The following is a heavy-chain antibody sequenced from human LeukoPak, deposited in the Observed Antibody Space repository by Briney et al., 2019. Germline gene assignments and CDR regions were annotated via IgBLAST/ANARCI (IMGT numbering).Heavy chain of an antibody. CDR3: ARVPPRYCSSTSCYTYYYYYYMDV. Sequence: GGSLRLSCAASGFTFSDYYMSWIRQAPGKGLEWVSYISSSGSTIYYADSVKGRFTISMDNAKNSLYLQMNSLRAEDTAVYYCARVPPRYCSSTSCYTYYYYYYMDVWGKGTTVTVSS. V-gene: IGHV3-11*04. CDR2: ISSSGSTI. D-gene: IGHD2-2*02. CDR1: GFTFSDYY. J-gene: IGHJ6*03.